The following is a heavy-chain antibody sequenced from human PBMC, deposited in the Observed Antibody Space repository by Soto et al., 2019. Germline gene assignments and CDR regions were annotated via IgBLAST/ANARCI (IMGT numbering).Heavy chain of an antibody. CDR3: LRPRPSGENYGMDV. V-gene: IGHV3-53*01. CDR2: LYTEGTT. D-gene: IGHD3-16*01. Sequence: GGSLRLSCVASGLTVSHNYMAWFRQAPEMGLEWVSILYTEGTTYYADSVKGRFTISRDSSKNTLFPQMDSLRAEDTAVYYCLRPRPSGENYGMDVWGQGTTVTVSS. CDR1: GLTVSHNY. J-gene: IGHJ6*02.